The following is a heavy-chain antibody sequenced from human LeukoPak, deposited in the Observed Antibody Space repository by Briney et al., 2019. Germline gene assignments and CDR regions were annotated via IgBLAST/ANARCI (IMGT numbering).Heavy chain of an antibody. V-gene: IGHV4-39*01. CDR2: IYYSGST. J-gene: IGHJ4*02. Sequence: EPSETLSLTCTVSGGSISSSSYYWGWIRQPPGEGLEWIGSIYYSGSTYYNPSLKSRVTISVDTSKNQFSLKLSSVTAADTAVYYCARNRGTRRDYWGQGTLVTVSS. CDR1: GGSISSSSYY. D-gene: IGHD2/OR15-2a*01. CDR3: ARNRGTRRDY.